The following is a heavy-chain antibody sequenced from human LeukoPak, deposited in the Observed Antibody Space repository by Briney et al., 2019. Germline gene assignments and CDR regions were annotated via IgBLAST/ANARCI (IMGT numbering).Heavy chain of an antibody. CDR2: INPNSGGT. CDR1: GYTFTGYY. CDR3: ARDRGGAYTYYDFWSGYNTEGAFDI. D-gene: IGHD3-3*01. J-gene: IGHJ3*02. Sequence: ASVKVSCKASGYTFTGYYMHWVRQAPGQGLEWMGWINPNSGGTNYAQKFQGRVTMTRDTSISTAYMELSRLRSDDTAVYYCARDRGGAYTYYDFWSGYNTEGAFDIWGQGTMVTVSS. V-gene: IGHV1-2*02.